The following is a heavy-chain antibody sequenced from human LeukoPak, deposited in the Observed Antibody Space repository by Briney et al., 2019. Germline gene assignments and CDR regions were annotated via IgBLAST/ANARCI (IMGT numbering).Heavy chain of an antibody. Sequence: SSETLSLTCNVSGASMSTSSHYWGWIRQPPGKGLEWIGSTHYGGNTYYNPSLNTRVTISVDTSKKQFSLKLTSVTAADTAVYYCAGRVGATIWTGMEFWGQGTLVTVSS. CDR1: GASMSTSSHY. CDR2: THYGGNT. J-gene: IGHJ4*02. V-gene: IGHV4-39*01. CDR3: AGRVGATIWTGMEF. D-gene: IGHD1-26*01.